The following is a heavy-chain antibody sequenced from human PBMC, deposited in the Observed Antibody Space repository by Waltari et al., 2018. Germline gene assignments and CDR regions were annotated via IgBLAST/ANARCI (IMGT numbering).Heavy chain of an antibody. Sequence: EVQLVESGGGLVQPGGSLRLPCAASGFPFSIYWMSWARQAPGKGLEWVANINRDGSEKYYVDSVKGRFTISRDNAKNSLYLQMNSLRADDTAVYYCVRYSGNYGGFDYWGQGTLVTVSS. CDR3: VRYSGNYGGFDY. J-gene: IGHJ4*02. D-gene: IGHD1-26*01. V-gene: IGHV3-7*01. CDR2: INRDGSEK. CDR1: GFPFSIYW.